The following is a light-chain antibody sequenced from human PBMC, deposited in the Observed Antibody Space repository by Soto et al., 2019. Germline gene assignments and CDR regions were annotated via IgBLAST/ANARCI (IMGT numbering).Light chain of an antibody. CDR1: KDIVNY. CDR3: HRYENLPIT. CDR2: DAS. J-gene: IGKJ3*01. V-gene: IGKV1-33*01. Sequence: DIQLTQSPSSLSASVGDRVTITCQAMKDIVNYLNWYQQKPGKAPKLLIYDASNLESGVQSRFSGSGLAKDFPFTICSRQSEDIATYHCHRYENLPITLGPGKKV.